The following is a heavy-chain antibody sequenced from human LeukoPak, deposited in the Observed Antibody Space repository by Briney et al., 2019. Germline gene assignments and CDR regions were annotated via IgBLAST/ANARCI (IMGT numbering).Heavy chain of an antibody. CDR3: ARRDYYGSGSYYDAFDI. D-gene: IGHD3-10*01. CDR2: IRAHKGNT. V-gene: IGHV1-18*04. CDR1: GYTFTSDG. Sequence: ASVKISCKTSGYTFTSDGISWVRQAPGQGLEWIGWIRAHKGNTNYAQKLQGRVTMTTDTSTSTAYMELRSLRSDDTAVYYCARRDYYGSGSYYDAFDIWGQGTMVTVSS. J-gene: IGHJ3*02.